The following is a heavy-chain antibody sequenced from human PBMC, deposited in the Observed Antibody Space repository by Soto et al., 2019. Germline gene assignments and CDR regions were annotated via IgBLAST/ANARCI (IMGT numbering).Heavy chain of an antibody. V-gene: IGHV4-39*01. CDR2: IQYSGRT. Sequence: QLQLQESGPGLVKPSETLSLTCTVSGASISDCCSYWVWIRRAPGRGLEWIGSIQYSGRTYFESFIKSRAAISEDTSNNRFSLRLFFVTAADTAVYYCARGRSYDGHQVTNYFMDVWGKGTMVTVSS. D-gene: IGHD2-8*01. CDR1: GASISDCCSY. CDR3: ARGRSYDGHQVTNYFMDV. J-gene: IGHJ6*03.